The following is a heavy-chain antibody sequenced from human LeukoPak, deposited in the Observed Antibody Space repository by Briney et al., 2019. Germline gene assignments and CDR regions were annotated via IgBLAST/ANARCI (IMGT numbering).Heavy chain of an antibody. Sequence: GGSLRLSCAVSGFTVNSNYMSWVRQAPGKGLEWVSTIGGSGRSTYYADSVKGRFTISRDNSRNTLYLQMNSLRAEDTALYYCAKEAIAVAADYWGQGTLVTVSS. CDR1: GFTVNSNY. CDR3: AKEAIAVAADY. V-gene: IGHV3-23*01. D-gene: IGHD6-19*01. J-gene: IGHJ4*02. CDR2: IGGSGRST.